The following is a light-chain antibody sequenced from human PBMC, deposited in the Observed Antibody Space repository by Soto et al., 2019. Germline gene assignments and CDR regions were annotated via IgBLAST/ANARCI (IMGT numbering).Light chain of an antibody. V-gene: IGKV3-15*01. CDR3: QQYKNWPPLT. J-gene: IGKJ4*01. CDR1: QSVSFH. Sequence: EIVMTQSPATLSVSPGETATLSCRASQSVSFHLAWYQQKPGQGPRLLIYGAFTRATGIPARFSGSGSGTDFTLTISSLQSEDFAVYYCQQYKNWPPLTFGGGTKVRSN. CDR2: GAF.